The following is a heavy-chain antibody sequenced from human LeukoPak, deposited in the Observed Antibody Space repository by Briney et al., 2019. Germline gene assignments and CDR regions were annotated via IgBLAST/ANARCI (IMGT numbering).Heavy chain of an antibody. Sequence: GGSLRLSCAASGVTFDGYGTSWVRQVPGKGLEWVSGINWNGAIIAYADSVKGRFTISRDNAKNSLYLQVNSLRVEDTALYHCAREGYYGSGSYYYYYYMDVWGKGTTVTISS. CDR2: INWNGAII. J-gene: IGHJ6*03. CDR1: GVTFDGYG. D-gene: IGHD3-10*01. V-gene: IGHV3-20*01. CDR3: AREGYYGSGSYYYYYYMDV.